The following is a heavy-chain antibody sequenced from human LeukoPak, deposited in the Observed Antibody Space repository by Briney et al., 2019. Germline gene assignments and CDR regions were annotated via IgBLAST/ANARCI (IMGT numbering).Heavy chain of an antibody. CDR2: IWSDGSSK. V-gene: IGHV3-33*01. J-gene: IGHJ6*02. D-gene: IGHD6-13*01. Sequence: PGRSLRLSCAASGFTFSGYGMHWVRQAPGKGLEWVAVIWSDGSSKHYADSVKGRFTISRDNSKNTLYLQMNSLRAEDTAVYYCARGQPPSYYDMDVWGQGTTVRVS. CDR3: ARGQPPSYYDMDV. CDR1: GFTFSGYG.